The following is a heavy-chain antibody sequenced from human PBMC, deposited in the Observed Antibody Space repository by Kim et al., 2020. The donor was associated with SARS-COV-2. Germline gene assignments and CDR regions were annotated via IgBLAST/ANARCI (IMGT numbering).Heavy chain of an antibody. V-gene: IGHV4-39*01. J-gene: IGHJ4*02. Sequence: RVTISVDTSKNQFSLKLSSVTAADTAVYYCARNPTAKVLRFLEWLLYLDYWGQGTLVTVSS. CDR3: ARNPTAKVLRFLEWLLYLDY. D-gene: IGHD3-3*01.